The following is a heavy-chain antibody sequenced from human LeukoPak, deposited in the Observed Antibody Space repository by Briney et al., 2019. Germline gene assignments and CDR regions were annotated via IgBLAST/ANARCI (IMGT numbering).Heavy chain of an antibody. J-gene: IGHJ4*02. Sequence: SVKVSCKASVGTFSSYAISWVRQAPGQGLEWMGGIIPIFGTANYAQKFQGRVTITADKSTSTAYMELSSLRSEDTAVYYCARDGSAGTSFFDYWGQGTLVTVSS. CDR1: VGTFSSYA. D-gene: IGHD6-13*01. CDR2: IIPIFGTA. V-gene: IGHV1-69*06. CDR3: ARDGSAGTSFFDY.